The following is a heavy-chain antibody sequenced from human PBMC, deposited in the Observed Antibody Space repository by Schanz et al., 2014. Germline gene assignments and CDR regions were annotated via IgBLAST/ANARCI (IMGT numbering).Heavy chain of an antibody. CDR3: ARDGGRDGYNLAFDV. CDR2: IYNGGGGRT. CDR1: GFTVSSNY. Sequence: EVQLLESGGGLVQPGGSLRLSCAASGFTVSSNYMSWVRQAPGKGLEWVSVIYNGGGGRTYYADSVKGRFTISRDSSKNTLFLQMNSLRAEDTAVYFCARDGGRDGYNLAFDVWGQGTLVTVSS. J-gene: IGHJ3*01. D-gene: IGHD5-12*01. V-gene: IGHV3-53*01.